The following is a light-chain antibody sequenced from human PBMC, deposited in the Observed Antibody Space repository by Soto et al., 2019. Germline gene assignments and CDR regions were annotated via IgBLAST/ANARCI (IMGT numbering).Light chain of an antibody. J-gene: IGKJ1*01. CDR1: QSISDT. CDR3: QQYNNWPWT. Sequence: EIVLKQSPATLSVSPGGRATLSCLASQSISDTLAWYQQKPGQAPRLLIYSASRRATGFPGRFSGSGSGTDFTLTISSLQSEDLAVYYCQQYNNWPWTFGQGTNVDIK. CDR2: SAS. V-gene: IGKV3-15*01.